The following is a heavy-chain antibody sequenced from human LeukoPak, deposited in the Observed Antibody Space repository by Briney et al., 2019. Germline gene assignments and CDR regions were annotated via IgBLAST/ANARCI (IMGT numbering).Heavy chain of an antibody. D-gene: IGHD3-3*01. CDR2: IYTSGST. V-gene: IGHV4-61*02. CDR3: ARADFWSGTYAFDI. J-gene: IGHJ3*02. CDR1: GGSISSGSYY. Sequence: SETLSLTCTVSGGSISSGSYYWSWIRQPAGKGLEWIGRIYTSGSTNYNPSLKSRVTISVDTSKNQFSLKLSSVTAADTAAYYCARADFWSGTYAFDIWGQGTMVTVSS.